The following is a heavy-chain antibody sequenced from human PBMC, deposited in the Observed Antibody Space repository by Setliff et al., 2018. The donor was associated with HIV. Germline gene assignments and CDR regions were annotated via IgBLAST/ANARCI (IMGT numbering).Heavy chain of an antibody. D-gene: IGHD4-17*01. CDR3: ASPVFYGGNSS. V-gene: IGHV3-30*02. Sequence: GESLKISCAASGFSLTSYGMHWVRQTPDKGLEWVAFLQHDEGNKYYADSVKGRFTISRDNAKNSLYLQMNSLRAEDTAVYYCASPVFYGGNSSWGQGTLVTVSS. CDR2: LQHDEGNK. J-gene: IGHJ5*02. CDR1: GFSLTSYG.